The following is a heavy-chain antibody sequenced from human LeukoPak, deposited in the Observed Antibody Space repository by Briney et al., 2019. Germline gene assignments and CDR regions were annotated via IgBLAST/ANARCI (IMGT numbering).Heavy chain of an antibody. CDR1: GFTFSTYA. CDR2: ISSNGVTT. D-gene: IGHD2-2*02. CDR3: VCIPHLNG. V-gene: IGHV3-64D*06. Sequence: GGSLRLSCSASGFTFSTYAMHWVRQAPGEGLAYVSVISSNGVTTYYADSVKGRFTISRDNSKNILYFQMSSLRPEDTAVYYCVCIPHLNGWGQGGLVTVCS. J-gene: IGHJ4*02.